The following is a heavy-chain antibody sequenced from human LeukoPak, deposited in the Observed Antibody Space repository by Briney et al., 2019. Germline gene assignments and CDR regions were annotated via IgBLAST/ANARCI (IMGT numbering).Heavy chain of an antibody. CDR3: ARHRDRAHDAFDI. CDR1: GGSINNHI. J-gene: IGHJ3*02. V-gene: IGHV4-39*01. D-gene: IGHD1-14*01. Sequence: SETLSLTCSVSGGSINNHIWSWIRQPPGKGLEWIGSIYYSGSTYYNPSLKSRVTISVDTSKNQFSLKLSSVTAADTTVYYCARHRDRAHDAFDIWGQGTMVTVSS. CDR2: IYYSGST.